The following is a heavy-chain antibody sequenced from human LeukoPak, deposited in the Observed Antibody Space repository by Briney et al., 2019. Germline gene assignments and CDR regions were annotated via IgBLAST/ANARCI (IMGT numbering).Heavy chain of an antibody. D-gene: IGHD7-27*01. CDR2: INAGNGNT. V-gene: IGHV1-3*01. Sequence: GASVKVSCKASGYTFTSYAMHWVRQAPGQRLEWMGWINAGNGNTKYSQKFQGRVTITRDTSASTAYMELSSLRSEDTAVYYCARVDWGSHWYFDLWGRGTLVTVSS. CDR3: ARVDWGSHWYFDL. CDR1: GYTFTSYA. J-gene: IGHJ2*01.